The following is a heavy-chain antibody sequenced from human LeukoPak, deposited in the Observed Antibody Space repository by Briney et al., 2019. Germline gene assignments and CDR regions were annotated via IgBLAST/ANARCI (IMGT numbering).Heavy chain of an antibody. Sequence: SETLSLTCTVSGGSISSSSYYWGWIRQPPGKGLEWIGSIYYSGSTYYNPSLKSRVTISVDTSKNQLSLKLSSVTAADTAVYYCARHWYYYYYMDVWGKGTTVTVSS. J-gene: IGHJ6*03. CDR2: IYYSGST. CDR3: ARHWYYYYYMDV. V-gene: IGHV4-39*01. CDR1: GGSISSSSYY.